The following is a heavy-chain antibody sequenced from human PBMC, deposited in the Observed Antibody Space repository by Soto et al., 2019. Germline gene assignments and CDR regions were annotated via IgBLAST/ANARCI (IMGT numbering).Heavy chain of an antibody. J-gene: IGHJ4*02. Sequence: QVQLQESGPGLVKPSETLSLTCTVSGGSISNHYWSWIRQPPGKGLEWIGYIYYNGNTNYNPSLKSRVTMSVDTSKNPFSLKLSSVTAADPAVYYCARSNWYSEYWGQGTLVTVSS. D-gene: IGHD7-27*01. CDR3: ARSNWYSEY. CDR2: IYYNGNT. V-gene: IGHV4-59*11. CDR1: GGSISNHY.